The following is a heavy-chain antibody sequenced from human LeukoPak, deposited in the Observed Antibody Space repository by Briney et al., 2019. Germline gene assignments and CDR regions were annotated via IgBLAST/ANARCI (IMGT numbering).Heavy chain of an antibody. J-gene: IGHJ4*02. CDR1: GFTFSSYG. CDR3: ARGGGL. V-gene: IGHV3-30*02. CDR2: IRYDGNNK. Sequence: GGSLRLSCAASGFTFSSYGMHWVRQAPGKGLEWVAFIRYDGNNKYYADSVKGRFTISRDNSKNSLYLQMNSLRVEDTAVYYCARGGGLWGQGTLVTVSS. D-gene: IGHD3-16*01.